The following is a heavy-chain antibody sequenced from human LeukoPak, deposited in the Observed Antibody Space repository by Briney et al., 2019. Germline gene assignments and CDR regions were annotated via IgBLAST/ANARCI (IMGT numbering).Heavy chain of an antibody. CDR1: GFSLSNSGVG. J-gene: IGHJ4*02. CDR3: AHRHSYYYGSGTNFDY. D-gene: IGHD3-10*01. Sequence: SGPTLVNPTQTLTLTCTFSGFSLSNSGVGVGWIRQPPGKALEWLALIYWDDDKRYSPSLKSRLTITKDTSKNQVVLTMTNMDPVDTATYYCAHRHSYYYGSGTNFDYWGQGTLVTVSS. CDR2: IYWDDDK. V-gene: IGHV2-5*02.